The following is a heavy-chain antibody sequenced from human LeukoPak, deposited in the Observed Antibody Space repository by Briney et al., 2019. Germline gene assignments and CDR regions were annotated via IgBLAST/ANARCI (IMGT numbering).Heavy chain of an antibody. CDR1: GGSISSSSYY. CDR3: ARVAQLWLLYYYYYMDV. J-gene: IGHJ6*03. V-gene: IGHV4-39*07. Sequence: PSETLSLTCTVSGGSISSSSYYWGWIRQPPGKGLEWIGSIYYSGSTYYNPSLKSRVTISVDTSKNQFSLKLSSVTAADTAVYYCARVAQLWLLYYYYYMDVWGKGTTVTVSS. D-gene: IGHD5-18*01. CDR2: IYYSGST.